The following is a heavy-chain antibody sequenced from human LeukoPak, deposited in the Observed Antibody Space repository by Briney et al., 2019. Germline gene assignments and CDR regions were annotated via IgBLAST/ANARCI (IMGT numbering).Heavy chain of an antibody. D-gene: IGHD6-19*01. CDR1: GYTLTSYG. CDR2: ISAYNGNT. CDR3: ARGHSSGWYEFDY. J-gene: IGHJ4*02. Sequence: ASVNVSCKASGYTLTSYGISWLRQAPGQGLERMGWISAYNGNTNYAQKLQGRVTMTTDTSTSTAYMEPRSLRSDDTAVYYCARGHSSGWYEFDYWGQGTLVTVSS. V-gene: IGHV1-18*01.